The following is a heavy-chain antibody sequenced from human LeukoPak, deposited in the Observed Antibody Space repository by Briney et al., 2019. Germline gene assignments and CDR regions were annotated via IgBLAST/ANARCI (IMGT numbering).Heavy chain of an antibody. CDR3: AKRDDSGGNLVDL. CDR2: IYYSGST. V-gene: IGHV4-39*02. J-gene: IGHJ4*02. D-gene: IGHD3-22*01. CDR1: GGSIRSGSHY. Sequence: SETLSLTCTVSGGSIRSGSHYWAWIRQPPGKGLEWIGSIYYSGSTYYNPSLENRVTISIDTSKNHFSLKLSSLSAADTSVYYCAKRDDSGGNLVDLWGQGTLVTV.